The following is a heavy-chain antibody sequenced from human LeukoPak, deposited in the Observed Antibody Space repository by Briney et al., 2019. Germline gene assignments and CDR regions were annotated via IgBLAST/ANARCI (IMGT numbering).Heavy chain of an antibody. Sequence: ASVKVSCKASGYIFTNYGISWVRQAPGQGLEWMGWISDYNGNTNNAQKLQGRVTMTRNTSINTAYMELSSLRSEDRAVYYCARVYYGDYYSVSLDYWGQGTLVTVSS. CDR1: GYIFTNYG. V-gene: IGHV1-18*01. D-gene: IGHD4-17*01. CDR3: ARVYYGDYYSVSLDY. CDR2: ISDYNGNT. J-gene: IGHJ4*02.